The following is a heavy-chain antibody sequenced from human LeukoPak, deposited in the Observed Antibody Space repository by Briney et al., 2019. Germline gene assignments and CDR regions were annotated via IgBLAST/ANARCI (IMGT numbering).Heavy chain of an antibody. V-gene: IGHV4-38-2*02. CDR2: IHHSGTT. CDR3: ARDFRDSGSS. D-gene: IGHD1-26*01. CDR1: GFSISSDYY. Sequence: SETLSLTCAVSGFSISSDYYWAWIRQPPGKGLEWIGSIHHSGTTAYNPSLRSRVTISVNTSKNQSSLKLTSVTAADTAVYFCARDFRDSGSSWGQGTLVTVSS. J-gene: IGHJ5*02.